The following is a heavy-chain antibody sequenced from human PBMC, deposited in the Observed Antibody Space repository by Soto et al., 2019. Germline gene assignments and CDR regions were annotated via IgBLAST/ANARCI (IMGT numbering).Heavy chain of an antibody. CDR2: ISAYNGDT. CDR3: ARVRNLIVATTNYYYFYGMDV. D-gene: IGHD5-12*01. J-gene: IGHJ6*02. CDR1: GYTFTSYG. Sequence: GASVKVSCQASGYTFTSYGISWVRQAPGQGLEWMGWISAYNGDTNYAQILQGRVTMTTDTSTSTAYMELRSLRSDDTAVYYCARVRNLIVATTNYYYFYGMDVWGQGTTVTVSS. V-gene: IGHV1-18*01.